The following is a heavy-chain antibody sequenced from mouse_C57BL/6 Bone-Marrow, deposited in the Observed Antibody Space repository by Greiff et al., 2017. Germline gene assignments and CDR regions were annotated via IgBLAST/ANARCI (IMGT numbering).Heavy chain of an antibody. J-gene: IGHJ3*01. Sequence: EVKLVESGGGLVKPGGSLKLSCAASGFTFSDYGMHWVRQAPEKGLEWVAYISSGSSTIYYADTVKGRFTISRDNAKNTLFLQMTSLRSEDTAMYYCARAAQVPFAYWGQGTLVTVSA. CDR3: ARAAQVPFAY. D-gene: IGHD3-2*02. V-gene: IGHV5-17*01. CDR2: ISSGSSTI. CDR1: GFTFSDYG.